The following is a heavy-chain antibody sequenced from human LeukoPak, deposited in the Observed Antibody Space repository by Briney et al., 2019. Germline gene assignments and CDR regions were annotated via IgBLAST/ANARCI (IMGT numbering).Heavy chain of an antibody. Sequence: SETLSLTCTVSGGSISSSSYYWGWIRQPPGKGLEWIGSIYYSGSTYYNPSLKSRVTISVDTSKNQFSLKLSSVTAADTAVYYCEFGDYVKNAFDIWGQGTMVTVSS. V-gene: IGHV4-39*07. CDR3: EFGDYVKNAFDI. D-gene: IGHD4-17*01. CDR2: IYYSGST. J-gene: IGHJ3*02. CDR1: GGSISSSSYY.